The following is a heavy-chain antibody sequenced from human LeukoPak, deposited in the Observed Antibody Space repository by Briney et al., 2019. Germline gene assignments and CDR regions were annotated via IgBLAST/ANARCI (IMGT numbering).Heavy chain of an antibody. J-gene: IGHJ4*02. CDR3: AGGDANWGYYFDY. Sequence: GGSLRLSCAASGFTFDDYGMSWVRQAPGKGLEWVSGITWNGGSTGYADSVKGRFTISRDNAKNSLYLQMNSLGAEDTALYYCAGGDANWGYYFDYWGQGTLVTVSS. CDR1: GFTFDDYG. CDR2: ITWNGGST. D-gene: IGHD7-27*01. V-gene: IGHV3-20*04.